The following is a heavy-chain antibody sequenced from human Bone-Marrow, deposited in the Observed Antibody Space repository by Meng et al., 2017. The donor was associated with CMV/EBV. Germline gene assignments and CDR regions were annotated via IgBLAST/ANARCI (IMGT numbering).Heavy chain of an antibody. CDR3: AKRGDSSGTYAMDV. V-gene: IGHV3-30*02. Sequence: GGSLRLSCAASGFTFSSYAMHWVRQAPGKGLEWVANIRFDGTNKYHADSVKGRFTISRDNSKNTLYLQMNSLIAEDTAVYYCAKRGDSSGTYAMDVWGQGTTVTVSS. J-gene: IGHJ6*02. CDR1: GFTFSSYA. D-gene: IGHD3-22*01. CDR2: IRFDGTNK.